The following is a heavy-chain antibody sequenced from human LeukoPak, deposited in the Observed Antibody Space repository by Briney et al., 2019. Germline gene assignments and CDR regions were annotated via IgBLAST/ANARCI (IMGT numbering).Heavy chain of an antibody. Sequence: GGSLRLSCAASGFTFTNAWMSWVRQAPGKGLEWVGRIKSKTNGGTTDYAAPVKGRFTISRDESKNTLYLQMNSLKTEDTAAYYCVGGNLGYWGQGTLVTVSS. CDR2: IKSKTNGGTT. J-gene: IGHJ4*02. CDR1: GFTFTNAW. CDR3: VGGNLGY. V-gene: IGHV3-15*01. D-gene: IGHD3-16*01.